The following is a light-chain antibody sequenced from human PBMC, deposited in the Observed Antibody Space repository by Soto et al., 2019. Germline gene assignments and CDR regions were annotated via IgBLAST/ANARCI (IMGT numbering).Light chain of an antibody. CDR3: SSYTSSSTRV. J-gene: IGLJ1*01. CDR2: EVS. CDR1: SSDVGGYNY. Sequence: QSALTQPASVSGSPGQSITISCTGTSSDVGGYNYVSWYQQHPGNAPKLMIYEVSNRPSGVSNRFSGSKSGNTASLTISGLQAEDEADYYCSSYTSSSTRVFGTWTKLTVL. V-gene: IGLV2-14*01.